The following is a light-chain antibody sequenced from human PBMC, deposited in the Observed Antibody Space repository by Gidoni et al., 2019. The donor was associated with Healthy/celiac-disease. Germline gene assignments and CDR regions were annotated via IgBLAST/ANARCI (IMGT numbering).Light chain of an antibody. CDR3: QQYYSDPLT. Sequence: AIRTTYTPSSLSASTGDRVTITCRASQGIISYLAWYQQKPGKAPKLLIYAASTLQSGVPSRFSGSGSGTDFTLTISCLQSEDVATYYCQQYYSDPLTFGQGTKLEIK. J-gene: IGKJ2*01. CDR1: QGIISY. V-gene: IGKV1-8*01. CDR2: AAS.